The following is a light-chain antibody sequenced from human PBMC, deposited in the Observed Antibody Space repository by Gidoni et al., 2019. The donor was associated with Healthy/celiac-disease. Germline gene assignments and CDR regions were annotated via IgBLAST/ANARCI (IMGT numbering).Light chain of an antibody. CDR1: QSVSSY. CDR2: DAS. V-gene: IGKV3-11*01. Sequence: EIVLTPSPATLSLSPGERPTLSCRASQSVSSYLAWYQQKPGQAPRLLIYDASNRATGIPARFSGSGSGTDFTLTISSLEPEDFAVYYCQQRSNWPPTFGQGTKLEIK. CDR3: QQRSNWPPT. J-gene: IGKJ2*01.